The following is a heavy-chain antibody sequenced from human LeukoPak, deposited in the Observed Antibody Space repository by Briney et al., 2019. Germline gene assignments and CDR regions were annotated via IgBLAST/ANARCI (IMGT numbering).Heavy chain of an antibody. Sequence: GGSLRLSCAASGFTFSSYWMHWVRQAPGKGLVWVSRINSDGSSTSYADSVKGRFTISKDSAKNTLYLEMNSLRAEDTAVYYCARYNWNSAPFDYWGQGTLVTVSS. CDR3: ARYNWNSAPFDY. J-gene: IGHJ4*02. V-gene: IGHV3-74*01. D-gene: IGHD1-7*01. CDR1: GFTFSSYW. CDR2: INSDGSST.